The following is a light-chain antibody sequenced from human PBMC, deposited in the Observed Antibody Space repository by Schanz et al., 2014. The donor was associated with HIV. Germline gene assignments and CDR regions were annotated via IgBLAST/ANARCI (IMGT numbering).Light chain of an antibody. CDR3: ATWDDSLKGWV. V-gene: IGLV1-44*01. Sequence: QSVLTQPPSASGTPGQRVTISWSASSSNIATNAVNWYHPLPGTAPKLLMYANMERPSGVPDRFSGSGSGTSASLAISGLQSEDEADFYCATWDDSLKGWVFGGGTKLTVL. CDR1: SSNIATNA. CDR2: ANM. J-gene: IGLJ3*02.